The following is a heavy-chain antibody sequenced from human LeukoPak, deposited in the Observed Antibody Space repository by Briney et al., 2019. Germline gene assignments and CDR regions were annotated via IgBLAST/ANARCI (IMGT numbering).Heavy chain of an antibody. Sequence: ASVKVSCKASGGTFSSYGISWVRQAPGQGLEWMGWINTYNGNTKYAQKVQGRVTMTTDTSTSTAYMEVRSLTSDDTAVYYCARDLVHHRLLAAVYNWFDPWGQGTLVTVSS. V-gene: IGHV1-18*01. CDR3: ARDLVHHRLLAAVYNWFDP. CDR2: INTYNGNT. J-gene: IGHJ5*02. CDR1: GGTFSSYG. D-gene: IGHD3-3*02.